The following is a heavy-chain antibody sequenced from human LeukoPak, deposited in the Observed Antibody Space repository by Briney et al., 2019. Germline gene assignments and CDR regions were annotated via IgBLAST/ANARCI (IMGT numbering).Heavy chain of an antibody. V-gene: IGHV1-2*02. CDR2: INPNSGGT. J-gene: IGHJ3*02. D-gene: IGHD3-22*01. CDR1: GYTFTGYY. CDR3: ARDAAVLVGMIVEVEDAFDI. Sequence: GASVKVSCKASGYTFTGYYMHWVRQAPGQGLEWMGWINPNSGGTNYAQKFQGRVTMTRDTSISTAYMELSRLRPDDTAVYYCARDAAVLVGMIVEVEDAFDIWGQGTMVTVSS.